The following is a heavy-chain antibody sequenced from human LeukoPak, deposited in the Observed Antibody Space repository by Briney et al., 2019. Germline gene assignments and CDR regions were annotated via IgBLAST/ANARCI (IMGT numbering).Heavy chain of an antibody. CDR2: ISAYNGNT. D-gene: IGHD3-3*01. CDR3: ARVKSGYDFWSGYPLGTAGYYYYHMDV. CDR1: GYTFTSYG. J-gene: IGHJ6*03. Sequence: GASVKVSCKASGYTFTSYGISWVRQAPGQGLEWMGWISAYNGNTNYAQKLQGRVTMTTDTSTSTAYMELRSLRSDDTAVYYCARVKSGYDFWSGYPLGTAGYYYYHMDVWGKGTTVTVSS. V-gene: IGHV1-18*01.